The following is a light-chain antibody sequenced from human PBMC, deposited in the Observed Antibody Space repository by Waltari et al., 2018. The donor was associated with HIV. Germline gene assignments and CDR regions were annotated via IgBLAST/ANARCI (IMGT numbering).Light chain of an antibody. CDR1: SSNIGSNT. V-gene: IGLV1-44*01. CDR3: AAWDDSLNGHVV. Sequence: QSVLTQPPSASGTPGQRVTISCSGSSSNIGSNTVNWYQQLPGTAPKLLIYSNNQRPSGFPDRFSGSKSGTSASVAISGLQSEDEADYYCAAWDDSLNGHVVFGGGTKLTVL. J-gene: IGLJ2*01. CDR2: SNN.